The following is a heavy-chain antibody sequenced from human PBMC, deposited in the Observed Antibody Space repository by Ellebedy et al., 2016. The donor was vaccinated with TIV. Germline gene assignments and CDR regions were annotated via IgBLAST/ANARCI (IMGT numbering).Heavy chain of an antibody. Sequence: GESLKISXAASGFTFSSYWMHWVRQAPGKGLVWVSRINTDGSNTAYADSVKGRFTISRDNAKKMVYLEMNSLTAEDTAVYYCTRTGTFDSWGQGTLVTVSS. J-gene: IGHJ4*02. CDR3: TRTGTFDS. D-gene: IGHD6-13*01. CDR2: INTDGSNT. CDR1: GFTFSSYW. V-gene: IGHV3-74*03.